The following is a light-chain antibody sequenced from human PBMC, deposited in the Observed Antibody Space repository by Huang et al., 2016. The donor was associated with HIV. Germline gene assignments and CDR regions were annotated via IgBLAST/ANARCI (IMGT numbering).Light chain of an antibody. CDR1: QGISNS. V-gene: IGKV1-9*01. CDR2: AAS. CDR3: QQFSSYSPLT. Sequence: IQLTQSPSSLSASVGDRVTITCRASQGISNSLVWYQQKPGRAPKLLIYAASTLQRWVTSRFSGSGSGTDFTLTISSLQPEDSATYYCQQFSSYSPLTFGGGTKVEIK. J-gene: IGKJ4*01.